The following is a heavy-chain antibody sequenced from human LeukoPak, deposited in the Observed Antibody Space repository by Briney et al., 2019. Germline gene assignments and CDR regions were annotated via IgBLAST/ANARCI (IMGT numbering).Heavy chain of an antibody. CDR2: IYISGSN. CDR1: GGSISSGSDY. Sequence: PSGTLSLTCTVSGGSISSGSDYWSWIRQPAGKGLEWIGRIYISGSNNYNPSLKSRVTISLDTSKNQFSLKLSSVTAADTAVYYCARGDSGGYHYYGMDVWGQGTTVTVSS. D-gene: IGHD6-19*01. V-gene: IGHV4-61*02. J-gene: IGHJ6*02. CDR3: ARGDSGGYHYYGMDV.